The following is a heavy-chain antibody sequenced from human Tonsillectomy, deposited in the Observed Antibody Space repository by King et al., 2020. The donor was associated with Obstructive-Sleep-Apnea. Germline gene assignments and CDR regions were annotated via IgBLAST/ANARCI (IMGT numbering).Heavy chain of an antibody. V-gene: IGHV3-7*03. Sequence: VQLVESGGGLVQPGGSLRLSCAASGFTFSTHWMSWVRQAPGKGLEWVANIKEDGGEKYYVDSVKGRFTISRDNAKNSLYLLMSNLRAGDTAMYYCARGLLVAYVEYGMDVWGQGTTVTVSS. J-gene: IGHJ6*02. D-gene: IGHD2-15*01. CDR2: IKEDGGEK. CDR3: ARGLLVAYVEYGMDV. CDR1: GFTFSTHW.